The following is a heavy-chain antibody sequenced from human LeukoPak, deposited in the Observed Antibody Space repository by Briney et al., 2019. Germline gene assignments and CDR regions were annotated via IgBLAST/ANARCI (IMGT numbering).Heavy chain of an antibody. V-gene: IGHV3-21*04. CDR3: ARGRYCSSTSCSYYFDY. D-gene: IGHD2-2*01. CDR1: GFTFSSYS. CDR2: ISISSTYI. J-gene: IGHJ4*02. Sequence: GGSLRLSCTASGFTFSSYSMNWVRQAPGKGLEWVSSISISSTYIYYADSVKGRFTMSRDNAKNSLYLQMNSLRAEDTAVYYCARGRYCSSTSCSYYFDYWGQGTLVTVSS.